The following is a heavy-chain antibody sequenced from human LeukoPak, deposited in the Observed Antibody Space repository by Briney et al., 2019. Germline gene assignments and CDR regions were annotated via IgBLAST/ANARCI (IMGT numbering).Heavy chain of an antibody. J-gene: IGHJ4*02. D-gene: IGHD5-12*01. Sequence: GGSLRLSCAASGFTFSSYGMHWVRQAPGKGLEWVAFTRYDGNNKYYADSVKGRFTISRDNSKNTLYLQMSSLRAEDSAVYYCTKGGSGYHYYFDYWGQGALVTVSS. V-gene: IGHV3-30*02. CDR1: GFTFSSYG. CDR2: TRYDGNNK. CDR3: TKGGSGYHYYFDY.